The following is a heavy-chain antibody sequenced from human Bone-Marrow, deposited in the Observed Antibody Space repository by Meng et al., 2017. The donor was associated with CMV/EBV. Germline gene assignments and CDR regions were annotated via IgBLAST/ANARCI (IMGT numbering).Heavy chain of an antibody. D-gene: IGHD3-16*01. Sequence: GGSLRLSCKGSGYSFTSYWIGWVRQMPGKGLEWMGIIYPGDSDTRYSLSFQGQVTISADKSISTAYLQWSSLKASDTAMYYCAILSREQPAGGGMGMDVWGQGTTVTVSS. J-gene: IGHJ6*02. V-gene: IGHV5-51*01. CDR2: IYPGDSDT. CDR3: AILSREQPAGGGMGMDV. CDR1: GYSFTSYW.